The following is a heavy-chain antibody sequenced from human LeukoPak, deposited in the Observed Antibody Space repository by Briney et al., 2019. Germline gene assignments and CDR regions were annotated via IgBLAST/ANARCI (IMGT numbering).Heavy chain of an antibody. CDR3: ASYPRYVSTPPFDY. CDR1: GYTFTAHY. J-gene: IGHJ4*02. CDR2: INPNTRDT. V-gene: IGHV1-2*02. D-gene: IGHD2-15*01. Sequence: ASVKVSCKAAGYTFTAHYMHQVRQAPRQAPEWMGWINPNTRDTKYAQKFQGRVTMTRDTTISTAYLELSRLTSDDTAVYYCASYPRYVSTPPFDYWGQGTLVTVSS.